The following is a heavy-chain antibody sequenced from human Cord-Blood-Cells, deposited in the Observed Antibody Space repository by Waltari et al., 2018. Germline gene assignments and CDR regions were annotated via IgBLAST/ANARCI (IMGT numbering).Heavy chain of an antibody. Sequence: QVQLQESGPGLVKPSETLSLTCTVSGGSISSYYWSWIRQPPGKGLEWIGYIYYHGSTNYNPPPKSRVTISVDTSKNHFSLKLSSVTAADTAVYYCARTRYYYYMDVWGKGTTVTVSS. CDR3: ARTRYYYYMDV. V-gene: IGHV4-59*01. D-gene: IGHD2-15*01. J-gene: IGHJ6*03. CDR1: GGSISSYY. CDR2: IYYHGST.